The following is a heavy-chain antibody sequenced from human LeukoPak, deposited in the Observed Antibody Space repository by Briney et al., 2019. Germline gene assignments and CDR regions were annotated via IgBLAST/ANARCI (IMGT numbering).Heavy chain of an antibody. CDR2: INLSRST. Sequence: SETLSLTYAVYGGSFSGYYWSSARQPPGKGLESIGEINLSRSTNYTPSLKSRFTISVDTSKNQSSLKLSSVTAADTAVYYCARGNHYYGSGSYYTRNWFDPWGQGTLVTVSS. V-gene: IGHV4-34*01. CDR3: ARGNHYYGSGSYYTRNWFDP. D-gene: IGHD3-10*01. CDR1: GGSFSGYY. J-gene: IGHJ5*02.